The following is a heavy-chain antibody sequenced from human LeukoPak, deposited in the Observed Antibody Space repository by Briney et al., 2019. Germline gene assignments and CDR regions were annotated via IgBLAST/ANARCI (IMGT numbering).Heavy chain of an antibody. CDR3: ARPIRSRDNNWFDP. V-gene: IGHV4-34*01. CDR1: GGSFSGYY. D-gene: IGHD3-10*01. J-gene: IGHJ5*02. CDR2: INHRGST. Sequence: SETLSLTCAVYGGSFSGYYWSWIRQPPGKGLEWIGEINHRGSTNYNPSLKSRVTISVDTSANQFSLKLNSVTAADTAVYYCARPIRSRDNNWFDPWGQGTLVIVSS.